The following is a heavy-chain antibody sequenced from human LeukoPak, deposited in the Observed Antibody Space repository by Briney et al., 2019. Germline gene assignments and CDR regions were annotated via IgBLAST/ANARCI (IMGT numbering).Heavy chain of an antibody. J-gene: IGHJ6*03. CDR2: IYTSGTST. Sequence: SETLSLTCTVSDDPINSGVYYWNWIRQPAGKGLEWIGHIYTSGTSTNSNPSLKSRVAISLDTSKNHFSLKLSSVTAADTAVYYCARAKKRSGRSRNFYLDVWGKGTTVTVSS. CDR3: ARAKKRSGRSRNFYLDV. D-gene: IGHD1-26*01. CDR1: DDPINSGVYY. V-gene: IGHV4-61*09.